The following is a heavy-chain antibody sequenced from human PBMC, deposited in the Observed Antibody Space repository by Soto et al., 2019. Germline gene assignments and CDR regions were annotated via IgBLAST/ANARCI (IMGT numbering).Heavy chain of an antibody. D-gene: IGHD3-3*01. Sequence: SVKVSCKASGGTFGSYAISWVRQAPGQGLEWMGGIIPTFGTANYAQKFQGRVAITADESTSTAYMELSSLRSDDTAVYYCARGNTIFGVVIQVDYWGQGTLVTVSS. CDR3: ARGNTIFGVVIQVDY. CDR1: GGTFGSYA. CDR2: IIPTFGTA. J-gene: IGHJ4*02. V-gene: IGHV1-69*13.